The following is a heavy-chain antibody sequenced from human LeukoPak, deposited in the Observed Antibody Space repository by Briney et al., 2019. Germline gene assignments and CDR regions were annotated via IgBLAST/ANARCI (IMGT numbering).Heavy chain of an antibody. Sequence: SETLSLTCAVYGGSFSGYYWSWIRQPPGKGLEWIGEINHSGSTNYNPSLKSRVTISVDTSKNQFSLKLSSVTVADTAVYYCAREATADILTGYYTSPHFDYWGQGTLVTVSS. V-gene: IGHV4-34*01. J-gene: IGHJ4*02. D-gene: IGHD3-9*01. CDR2: INHSGST. CDR1: GGSFSGYY. CDR3: AREATADILTGYYTSPHFDY.